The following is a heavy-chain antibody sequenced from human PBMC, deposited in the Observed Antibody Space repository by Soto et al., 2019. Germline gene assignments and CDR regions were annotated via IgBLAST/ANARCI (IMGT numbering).Heavy chain of an antibody. J-gene: IGHJ4*02. Sequence: SETLSLTCAVSGGSISSSSYYWGWIRQPPGKGLEWIGSIYYSGSTYYTPSLQSRVAISVDTSKNQFSLNMRSVTAADTAVYYCARGIRPLSFASSSVPGYWGQGTQVTVSS. CDR3: ARGIRPLSFASSSVPGY. V-gene: IGHV4-39*01. CDR1: GGSISSSSYY. D-gene: IGHD3-10*01. CDR2: IYYSGST.